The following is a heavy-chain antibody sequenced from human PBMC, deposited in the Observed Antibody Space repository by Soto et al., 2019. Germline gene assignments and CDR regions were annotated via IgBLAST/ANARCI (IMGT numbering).Heavy chain of an antibody. CDR2: VSAYNGNT. J-gene: IGHJ4*02. CDR3: ARVTVHPYRRGFDY. V-gene: IGHV1-18*01. D-gene: IGHD4-4*01. Sequence: GASVKVSCKASGYTFTSYGSSWVRQAPGQGLEWMGWVSAYNGNTNYAQKLQGRVTMTTDTSTSTAYMELRSLRSDDTAVYYCARVTVHPYRRGFDYWGQGTLVTVSS. CDR1: GYTFTSYG.